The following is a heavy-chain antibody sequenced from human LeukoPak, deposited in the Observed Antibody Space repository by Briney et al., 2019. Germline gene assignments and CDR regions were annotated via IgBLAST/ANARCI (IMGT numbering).Heavy chain of an antibody. CDR2: IIGSGGST. D-gene: IGHD1-26*01. CDR1: GFPFSTFA. CDR3: AKDLIQTIVGATLDDY. V-gene: IGHV3-23*01. J-gene: IGHJ4*02. Sequence: GGSLKPSCPAPGFPFSTFALGGVRQPPGKGLEWAWPIIGSGGSTYYADSVKGRFTISRDNSKNTLYLQMNSLRAEDTAVYYCAKDLIQTIVGATLDDYWGQGTLVTVSS.